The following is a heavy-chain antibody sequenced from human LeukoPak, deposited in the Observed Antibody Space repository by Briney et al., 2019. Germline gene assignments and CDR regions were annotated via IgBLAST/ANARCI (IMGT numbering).Heavy chain of an antibody. D-gene: IGHD6-13*01. Sequence: GGSLRLSCAASGFTFSSYAMSWVRQAPGKGLEWVSAISGGGGSPYYADSVKGRFTISRDNAKNTLYLQMNSLRAEDTAVYYCALFRGSSWYGNYFDYWGQGTLVTVSS. V-gene: IGHV3-23*01. CDR1: GFTFSSYA. J-gene: IGHJ4*02. CDR2: ISGGGGSP. CDR3: ALFRGSSWYGNYFDY.